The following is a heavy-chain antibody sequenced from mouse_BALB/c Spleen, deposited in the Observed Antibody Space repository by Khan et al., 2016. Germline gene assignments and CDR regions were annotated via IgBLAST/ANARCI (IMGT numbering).Heavy chain of an antibody. V-gene: IGHV1-54*01. CDR2: INPGSGGT. J-gene: IGHJ3*01. D-gene: IGHD1-1*01. CDR1: GYAFTNCL. CDR3: ASQYGSSYVGFAY. Sequence: QVQLKQSGAELVRPGTSVKVSCKASGYAFTNCLIEWVKQRPGQGLEWIGVINPGSGGTNYNERFKGKATLTEDNYSSIAYKQTCSPPPDDSAVYFCASQYGSSYVGFAYWGQGTLVTVSA.